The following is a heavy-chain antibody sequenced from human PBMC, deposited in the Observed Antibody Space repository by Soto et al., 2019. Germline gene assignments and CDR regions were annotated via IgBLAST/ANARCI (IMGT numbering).Heavy chain of an antibody. CDR1: GGSISSYY. V-gene: IGHV4-59*01. D-gene: IGHD6-13*01. CDR3: AREGVSSSWYYYYGMDV. CDR2: IYYSGST. J-gene: IGHJ6*02. Sequence: SETLSLTCTVSGGSISSYYWSWSRQPPGKGLEWIGYIYYSGSTNYNPSLKSRVTISVDTSKNQFSLKLSSVTAADTAVYYCAREGVSSSWYYYYGMDVWGQGTTVTVSS.